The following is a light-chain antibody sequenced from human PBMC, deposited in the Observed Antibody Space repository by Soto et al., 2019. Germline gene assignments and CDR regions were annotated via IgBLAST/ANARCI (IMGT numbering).Light chain of an antibody. Sequence: DIQMTQSPSTLSAFVGDRVTITCRASQTISSWLAWYQQKPGKAPNLLIYKASSLESGVPSRFSGSGSGTEFTLTISSLHPDDFATYYCQQYHSSHVTFGGGTKVEIK. CDR1: QTISSW. J-gene: IGKJ4*01. V-gene: IGKV1-5*03. CDR2: KAS. CDR3: QQYHSSHVT.